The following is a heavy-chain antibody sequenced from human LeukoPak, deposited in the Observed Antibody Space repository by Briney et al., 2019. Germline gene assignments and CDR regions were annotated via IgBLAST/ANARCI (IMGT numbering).Heavy chain of an antibody. CDR1: GFTFTSYS. V-gene: IGHV3-74*01. CDR2: INSDGSGT. J-gene: IGHJ5*02. CDR3: ARVGCSGTNCYDGVGRAAWFDP. D-gene: IGHD2-2*01. Sequence: GRSLRLSCAASGFTFTSYSMHWVRQGPGKGLVWVSRINSDGSGTSYADSVKGRFTISRDNAKNTLYLQMNSLRAEDTAVYYCARVGCSGTNCYDGVGRAAWFDPWGQGTLVTVSS.